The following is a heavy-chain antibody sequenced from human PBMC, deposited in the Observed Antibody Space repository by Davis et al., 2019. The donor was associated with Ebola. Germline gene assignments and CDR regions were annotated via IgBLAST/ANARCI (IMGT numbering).Heavy chain of an antibody. CDR1: GYSFTHYS. CDR3: ARDDKVMHFDY. Sequence: ASVKVSCKASGYSFTHYSFSWVRQAPGQGLEWMGWVSGNNGKTDYAQKFQGRVTMTRDTSVNTAHMELSGLRSDDTAVYYCARDDKVMHFDYWGQGTLVTVSS. V-gene: IGHV1-18*01. J-gene: IGHJ4*02. D-gene: IGHD3-16*01. CDR2: VSGNNGKT.